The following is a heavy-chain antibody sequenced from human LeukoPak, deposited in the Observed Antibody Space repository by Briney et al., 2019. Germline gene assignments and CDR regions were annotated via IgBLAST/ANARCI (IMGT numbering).Heavy chain of an antibody. V-gene: IGHV1-69*04. Sequence: SVKVSCKASGYTFSSYAISWVRQAPGQGLEWMGRIIPIFGKANYAQKFQGRVTITADKSTSTAYMELSSLRSEDTAVYYCARDLSPHIVVVPAAIPVDAFDIWGQGTMVTVSS. CDR1: GYTFSSYA. CDR2: IIPIFGKA. CDR3: ARDLSPHIVVVPAAIPVDAFDI. J-gene: IGHJ3*02. D-gene: IGHD2-2*01.